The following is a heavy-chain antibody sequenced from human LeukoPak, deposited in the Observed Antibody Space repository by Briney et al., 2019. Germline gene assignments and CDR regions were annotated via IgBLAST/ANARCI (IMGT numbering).Heavy chain of an antibody. Sequence: ASVNVSCKASGYTFTSYGISWVRQAPGQGLEWMGWISAYNGNTNYAQKLQGRVTMTTDTSTSTAYMELRSLRSDDTAVYYCARERGWHFYYYGMDVWGQGTTVTVSS. CDR3: ARERGWHFYYYGMDV. J-gene: IGHJ6*02. V-gene: IGHV1-18*01. CDR1: GYTFTSYG. D-gene: IGHD2-15*01. CDR2: ISAYNGNT.